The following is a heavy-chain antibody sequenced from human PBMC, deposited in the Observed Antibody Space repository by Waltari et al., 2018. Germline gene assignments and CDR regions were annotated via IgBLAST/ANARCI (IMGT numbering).Heavy chain of an antibody. D-gene: IGHD2-2*01. Sequence: QLQLQESGPGLVKPSETLSLTCTVSGGSISSSSYYWGWVRQPPGKGLEWIGSIYYSGSTYYNPSLKSRVTISVDTAKSQFSLRVSSVTAADTAVFYCARMVRGYCSSTSCHTDHWGQGTLVTVSS. V-gene: IGHV4-39*07. CDR1: GGSISSSSYY. CDR2: IYYSGST. J-gene: IGHJ4*02. CDR3: ARMVRGYCSSTSCHTDH.